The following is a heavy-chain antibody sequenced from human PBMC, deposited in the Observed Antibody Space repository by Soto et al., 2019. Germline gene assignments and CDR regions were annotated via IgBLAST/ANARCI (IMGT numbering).Heavy chain of an antibody. CDR2: IYYSGST. J-gene: IGHJ6*02. D-gene: IGHD6-13*01. CDR1: GGSISSGGYY. Sequence: SETLSLTCAVSGGSISSGGYYWSWIRQPPGKGLEWIGYIYYSGSTNYNPSLKSRVTISVDTSKNQFSLKLSSVTAADTAVYYCARDPGRSSWIYGMDVWGQGTTVTVSS. V-gene: IGHV4-61*08. CDR3: ARDPGRSSWIYGMDV.